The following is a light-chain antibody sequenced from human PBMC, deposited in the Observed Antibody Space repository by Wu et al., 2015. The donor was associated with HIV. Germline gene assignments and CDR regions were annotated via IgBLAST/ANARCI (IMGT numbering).Light chain of an antibody. J-gene: IGKJ4*01. CDR1: QSVNSRD. CDR2: GAS. Sequence: EIVLTQSPGTLSLSPGERASLSCRASQSVNSRDLAWYQRKVGQPPRLLIYGASSRATDIPDRFRGSASGTDFTLIITRLEPEDFAVYYCQQYNSWPMLTFGGGTKVEIK. CDR3: QQYNSWPMLT. V-gene: IGKV3-20*01.